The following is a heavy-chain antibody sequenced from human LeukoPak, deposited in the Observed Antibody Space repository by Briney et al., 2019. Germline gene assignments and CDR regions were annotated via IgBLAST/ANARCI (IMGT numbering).Heavy chain of an antibody. J-gene: IGHJ4*02. CDR1: GYTFTSYG. D-gene: IGHD3-22*01. Sequence: ASVKVSCKASGYTFTSYGISWVRQAPGQGLEWMGWISAYNGNTDYAQKLQGRVTMTTDTSTSTAYMELRSLRSDDTAVYYCARNVGRIYYDSSGYSDYWGQGTLVTVSS. V-gene: IGHV1-18*01. CDR3: ARNVGRIYYDSSGYSDY. CDR2: ISAYNGNT.